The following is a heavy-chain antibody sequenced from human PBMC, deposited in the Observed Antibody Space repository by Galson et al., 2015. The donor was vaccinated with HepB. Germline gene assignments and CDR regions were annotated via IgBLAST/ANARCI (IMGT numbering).Heavy chain of an antibody. J-gene: IGHJ6*02. CDR2: IYYSGST. Sequence: ETLSLTCTVSGGSVSSGSYYWSWIRQPPGKGLEWIGYIYYSGSTNYNPSLKSRVTISVDTSENQFSLKLSSVTAADTAVYYCARDQYYYGSGSYYRHYYYGMDVWGQGTTVTVSS. CDR1: GGSVSSGSYY. CDR3: ARDQYYYGSGSYYRHYYYGMDV. V-gene: IGHV4-61*01. D-gene: IGHD3-10*01.